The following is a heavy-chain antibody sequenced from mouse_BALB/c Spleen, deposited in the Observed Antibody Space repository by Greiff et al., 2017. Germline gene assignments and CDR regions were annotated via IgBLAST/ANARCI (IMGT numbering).Heavy chain of an antibody. CDR2: ISDGGSYT. D-gene: IGHD2-1*01. CDR3: ARQGGNPWFAY. J-gene: IGHJ3*01. CDR1: GFTFSSYG. Sequence: LQLKESGGDLVKPGGSLKLSCAASGFTFSSYGMSWVRQTPDKRLEWVATISDGGSYTYYPDSVKGRFTISRDNAKNTLYLQMSSLRSEDTAMYYCARQGGNPWFAYWGQGTLVTVSA. V-gene: IGHV5-6*01.